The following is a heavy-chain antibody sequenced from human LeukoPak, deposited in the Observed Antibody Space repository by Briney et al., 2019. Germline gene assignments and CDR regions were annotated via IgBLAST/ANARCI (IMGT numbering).Heavy chain of an antibody. CDR3: ARITDRTIFGEIMHGFDI. J-gene: IGHJ3*02. CDR2: IYYNGRT. Sequence: SETLSLTCTVSGGSISSETYYWTWVRQPPGKGLEWIGNIYYNGRTYYSPSLKSRGTISVDTSNNQFSLKLSSVTAADTAVYYCARITDRTIFGEIMHGFDIWGQGTPVTVSS. D-gene: IGHD3-3*01. CDR1: GGSISSETYY. V-gene: IGHV4-39*01.